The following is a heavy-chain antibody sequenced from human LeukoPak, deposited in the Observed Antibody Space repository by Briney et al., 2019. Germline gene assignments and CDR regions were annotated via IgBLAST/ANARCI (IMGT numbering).Heavy chain of an antibody. V-gene: IGHV4-39*07. CDR2: IYYSGST. Sequence: SETLSLTCTVSGGSISSSSYYWGWIRQPPGKGLEWIGSIYYSGSTYYNPSLKSRVTISVDTSKNQFSLKLSSVTAADTAVYYCARARGGYGDYDGYYYYYYMDVWGKGTTVTVSS. D-gene: IGHD4-17*01. CDR3: ARARGGYGDYDGYYYYYYMDV. J-gene: IGHJ6*03. CDR1: GGSISSSSYY.